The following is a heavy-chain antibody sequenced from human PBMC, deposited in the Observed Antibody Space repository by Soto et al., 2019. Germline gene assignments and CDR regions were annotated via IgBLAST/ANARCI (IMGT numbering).Heavy chain of an antibody. CDR3: ARGGLPVAGQHNWFDP. V-gene: IGHV1-69*06. CDR2: IIPMFGTA. J-gene: IGHJ5*02. D-gene: IGHD6-19*01. Sequence: QVQLVQSEAEVKKPGSSVKVSCKASGGTFSSYAVSWVRQAPGQGLEWMGGIIPMFGTADYAQKFQGRVTITADKSTSTAYMELSSLTSEDAAVYFCARGGLPVAGQHNWFDPGGQGTLVTFSS. CDR1: GGTFSSYA.